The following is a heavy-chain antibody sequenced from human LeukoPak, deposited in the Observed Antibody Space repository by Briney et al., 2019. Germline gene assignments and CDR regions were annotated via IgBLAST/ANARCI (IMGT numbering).Heavy chain of an antibody. V-gene: IGHV4-4*09. CDR1: GGSISSYY. J-gene: IGHJ3*02. Sequence: SETLSLTCTVSGGSISSYYGSWIRQPPGKGLEWIGYIYTSGSTNYNPSLKSRVTISVDTSKNQFSLKLSSVTAADTAVYYCARVISGYYSFAFDIWGEGTMVTVSS. D-gene: IGHD3-22*01. CDR3: ARVISGYYSFAFDI. CDR2: IYTSGST.